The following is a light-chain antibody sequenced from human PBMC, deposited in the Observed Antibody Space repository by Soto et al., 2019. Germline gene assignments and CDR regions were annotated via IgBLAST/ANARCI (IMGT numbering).Light chain of an antibody. CDR1: QSVASSN. CDR2: GAS. Sequence: TVLTQSPCTLSLSPGERATLSCRASQSVASSNLAWYQQRPGQAPRLLICGASSRATGIPDRFSGSGSGTDFTLTISRLEPEDFAVYYCQQYGNLLWTFGQGTKVDIK. J-gene: IGKJ1*01. V-gene: IGKV3-20*01. CDR3: QQYGNLLWT.